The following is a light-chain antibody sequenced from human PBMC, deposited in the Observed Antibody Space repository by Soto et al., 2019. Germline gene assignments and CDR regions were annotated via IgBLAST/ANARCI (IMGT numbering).Light chain of an antibody. V-gene: IGKV1-5*03. CDR1: QSISDW. J-gene: IGKJ1*01. CDR3: QQYNSYSGT. CDR2: EAS. Sequence: IQMTQSPSTLSASVGDRVTITCRASQSISDWLAWYQQKPGKAPNLLIYEASSLKSGVPSRFSGSGSGTDFTLTISSLQPGDFATYYCQQYNSYSGTFGQGTKVDIK.